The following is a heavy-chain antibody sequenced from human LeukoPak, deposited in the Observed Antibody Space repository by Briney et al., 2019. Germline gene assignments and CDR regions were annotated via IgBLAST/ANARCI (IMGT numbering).Heavy chain of an antibody. CDR3: ARGGGIVGVTVEYYFDS. Sequence: SETLSLTCTVSGGSISSYYWSWIRQPAGKGLEWIGRIYTSGSTNYNASLESRVSMSVDTSKNQFSLKLSSVTAADTAVFYCARGGGIVGVTVEYYFDSWGQGTLVTVSS. J-gene: IGHJ4*02. CDR2: IYTSGST. CDR1: GGSISSYY. D-gene: IGHD1-26*01. V-gene: IGHV4-4*07.